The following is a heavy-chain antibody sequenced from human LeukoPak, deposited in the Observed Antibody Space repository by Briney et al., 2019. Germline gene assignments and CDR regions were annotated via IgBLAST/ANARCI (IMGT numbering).Heavy chain of an antibody. CDR2: IHYSGKV. D-gene: IGHD1-14*01. CDR3: ARDDGILDY. Sequence: SETLSLTCTVSGGSLRSSGHWWVWIRQPPGKGLEWIGSIHYSGKVYYNPSLKSRVTTSVDTSTDQFSLRLSSATAADTAIYYCARDDGILDYWGQGTLVTVSS. CDR1: GGSLRSSGHW. J-gene: IGHJ4*02. V-gene: IGHV4-39*02.